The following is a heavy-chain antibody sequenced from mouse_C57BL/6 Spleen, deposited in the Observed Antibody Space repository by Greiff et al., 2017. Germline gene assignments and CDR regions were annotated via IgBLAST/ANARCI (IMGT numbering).Heavy chain of an antibody. CDR3: ARRGDVDFDY. V-gene: IGHV1-52*01. CDR2: IDPSDSET. CDR1: GYTFTSYW. J-gene: IGHJ2*01. Sequence: VQLQQPGAELVRPGSSVKLSCKASGYTFTSYWMHWVKQRPIQGLEWIGDIDPSDSETHYNQKFKDKATLTVDNSSSTAYMQLSSLTSEDSAVYYCARRGDVDFDYWGQGTTLTVSS.